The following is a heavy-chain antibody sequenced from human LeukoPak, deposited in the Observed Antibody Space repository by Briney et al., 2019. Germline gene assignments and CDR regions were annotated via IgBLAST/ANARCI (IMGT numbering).Heavy chain of an antibody. J-gene: IGHJ4*02. CDR3: ARGNSSSWYDEGFDY. CDR2: IYTSGAT. D-gene: IGHD6-13*01. Sequence: PSETLSLTCTVTSGSISGHYWSWIRQPAGKEMQWIGRIYTSGATNYNPSLKSRVTISVDTSKNQFSLKLSSVTAADTAVYYCARGNSSSWYDEGFDYWGQGTLVTVSS. CDR1: SGSISGHY. V-gene: IGHV4-4*07.